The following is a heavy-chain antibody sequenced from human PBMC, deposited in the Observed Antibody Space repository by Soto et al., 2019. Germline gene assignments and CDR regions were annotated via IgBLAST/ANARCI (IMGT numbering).Heavy chain of an antibody. CDR2: ISSYNGNT. J-gene: IGHJ6*02. Sequence: ASVKVSCKASGYTFITYGISWVRQAPGQGLEWMGWISSYNGNTNYAQKLQGRVTMTTDTSTTTAYMELRSLRSDDTAVYYCATPGVPGPYGMDVWGQGTTVTVSS. CDR1: GYTFITYG. CDR3: ATPGVPGPYGMDV. D-gene: IGHD2-2*01. V-gene: IGHV1-18*01.